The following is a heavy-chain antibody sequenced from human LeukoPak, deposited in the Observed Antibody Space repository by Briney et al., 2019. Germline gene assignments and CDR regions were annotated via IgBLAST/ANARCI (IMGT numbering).Heavy chain of an antibody. J-gene: IGHJ4*02. V-gene: IGHV1-18*01. CDR1: GGTFSSYA. CDR3: ARKHSSGWYPDY. D-gene: IGHD6-19*01. CDR2: ISAYNGNT. Sequence: GSSVTVSCTASGGTFSSYAISWVRQAPGQGLEWMGWISAYNGNTNYAQKLQGRVTMTTDTSTSTAYMELRSLRSDDTAVYYCARKHSSGWYPDYWGQGTLVTVSS.